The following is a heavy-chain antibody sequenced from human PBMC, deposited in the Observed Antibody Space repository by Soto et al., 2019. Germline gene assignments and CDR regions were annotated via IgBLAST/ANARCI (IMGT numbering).Heavy chain of an antibody. CDR1: GGSFSGYY. CDR2: INHSGST. Sequence: SETLSLTCAVYGGSFSGYYWSWIRQPPGKGLEWIGEINHSGSTNYNPSLKSRVTISVDTSKNQFSLKLSSVTAADTAVYYCARARYYYGSGSYYFDYWGQGTLVTVSS. D-gene: IGHD3-10*01. V-gene: IGHV4-34*01. CDR3: ARARYYYGSGSYYFDY. J-gene: IGHJ4*02.